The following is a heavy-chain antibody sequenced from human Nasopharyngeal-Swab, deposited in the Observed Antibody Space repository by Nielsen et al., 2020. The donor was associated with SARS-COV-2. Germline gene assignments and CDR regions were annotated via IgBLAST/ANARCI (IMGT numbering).Heavy chain of an antibody. V-gene: IGHV4-59*11. CDR2: IYYNGNT. D-gene: IGHD6-13*01. CDR3: VRSSSWYYFDY. Sequence: GSLRLSCTVSDGSISGHYWNWIRQPPGKGLEWIGNIYYNGNTYQNPSLKSRLTISVDKSKNQFSLQLSSVTAADTAVYYCVRSSSWYYFDYWAQGTQVTVSS. CDR1: DGSISGHY. J-gene: IGHJ4*02.